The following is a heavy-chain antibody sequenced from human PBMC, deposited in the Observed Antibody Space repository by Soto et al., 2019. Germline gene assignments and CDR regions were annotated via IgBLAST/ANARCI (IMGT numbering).Heavy chain of an antibody. Sequence: SGPTLVNPTETLTLTCIVSGFSLSNARMGVSWIRQPPGKALEWLAHIFSNDEKSYSTSLKSRLTISKDTSKSQVVLTMTNMEPVDTATYYCARILDGYTPLEQYYFDYWGQGTMVTVSS. J-gene: IGHJ4*02. CDR1: GFSLSNARMG. V-gene: IGHV2-26*01. CDR2: IFSNDEK. D-gene: IGHD2-2*02. CDR3: ARILDGYTPLEQYYFDY.